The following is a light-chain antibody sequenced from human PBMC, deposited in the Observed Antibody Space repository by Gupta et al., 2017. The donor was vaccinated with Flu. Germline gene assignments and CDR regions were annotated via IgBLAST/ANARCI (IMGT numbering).Light chain of an antibody. CDR2: ATS. CDR1: QKISSW. V-gene: IGKV1D-16*01. J-gene: IGKJ4*01. CDR3: QQYNTYPLT. Sequence: GDRVTITCRASQKISSWLAWYQQKPGRAPRSLIYATSSWRSGIAARFSGSGSGTDFTLTITSLQPEDFGTYYCQQYNTYPLTFGGGTKVEI.